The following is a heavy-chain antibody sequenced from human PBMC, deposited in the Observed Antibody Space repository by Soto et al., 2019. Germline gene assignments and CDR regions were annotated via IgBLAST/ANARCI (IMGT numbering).Heavy chain of an antibody. CDR1: GFTFSSYW. J-gene: IGHJ4*02. V-gene: IGHV3-74*01. D-gene: IGHD2-15*01. CDR2: INSDGSST. CDR3: VRTSLVVAAATREDY. Sequence: EVQLVESGGGLVQPGGSLRLSCAASGFTFSSYWMHWVRQAPGKGLVWVSRINSDGSSTSYADSVKGRFTISRDNAKNTLYLQMNSPRAEATAVYYCVRTSLVVAAATREDYWGQGTLVNVAS.